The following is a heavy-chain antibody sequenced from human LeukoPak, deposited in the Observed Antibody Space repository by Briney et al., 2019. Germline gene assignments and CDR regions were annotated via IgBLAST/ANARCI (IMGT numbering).Heavy chain of an antibody. J-gene: IGHJ6*03. Sequence: GGSLRLSCAASGFTFSSYAMHWVRQAPGKGLEWVAVISYDGSNKYYADSVKGRFTISRDNSKNTLYLQMNSLRAEDTAVYYCARDGAGYFDWLLPYYYYYYMDVWGKGTTVTVSS. CDR2: ISYDGSNK. CDR1: GFTFSSYA. D-gene: IGHD3-9*01. V-gene: IGHV3-30*04. CDR3: ARDGAGYFDWLLPYYYYYYMDV.